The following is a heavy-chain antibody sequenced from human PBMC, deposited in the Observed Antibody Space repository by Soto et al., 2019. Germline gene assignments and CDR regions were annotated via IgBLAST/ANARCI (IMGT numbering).Heavy chain of an antibody. Sequence: PETHSLPCTVSGGYISRYYWSWIRQPAGKGLEWLGRIYTSGSTNYNPSLKSRVTMSVDTSKNQFSLKLSSVTAADTAVYYCARGGITAAAGYVFYYYYYGMDVWGQGPTVT. CDR2: IYTSGST. D-gene: IGHD6-13*01. CDR1: GGYISRYY. J-gene: IGHJ6*02. CDR3: ARGGITAAAGYVFYYYYYGMDV. V-gene: IGHV4-4*07.